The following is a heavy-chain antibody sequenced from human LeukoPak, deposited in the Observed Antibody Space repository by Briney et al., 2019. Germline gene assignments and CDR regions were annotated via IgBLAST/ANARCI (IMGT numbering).Heavy chain of an antibody. CDR1: GGSVTNDNYF. Sequence: PSETLSLTCTVSGGSVTNDNYFWSWTRQPPGEGLEWVANIKDDGSEEYYADSVKGRFTIVRDNAYNSLYLQMNSLRVEDTAIYFCARFTRRYSGDYWGQGTLVSVSS. J-gene: IGHJ4*02. D-gene: IGHD1-26*01. CDR2: IKDDGSEE. V-gene: IGHV3-7*03. CDR3: ARFTRRYSGDY.